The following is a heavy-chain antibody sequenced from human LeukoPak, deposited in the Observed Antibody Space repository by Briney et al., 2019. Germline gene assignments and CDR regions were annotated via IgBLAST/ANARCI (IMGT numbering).Heavy chain of an antibody. CDR3: ARDSTRTRGFDY. V-gene: IGHV1-3*01. Sequence: ASVKVSCKASGYTFTSYAMHWVRQAPGQRLEWMGWINGGNVKTKYSQNFQGRVTITRDTSASTGYMELSSLRSKDTAVYYCARDSTRTRGFDYWGQGTLVTVSS. J-gene: IGHJ4*02. CDR2: INGGNVKT. CDR1: GYTFTSYA.